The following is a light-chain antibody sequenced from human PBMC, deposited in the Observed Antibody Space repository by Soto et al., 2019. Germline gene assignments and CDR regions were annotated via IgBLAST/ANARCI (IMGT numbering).Light chain of an antibody. CDR3: AGWDGSLKGFV. J-gene: IGLJ1*01. CDR1: ASNIGRDP. V-gene: IGLV1-44*01. CDR2: ENN. Sequence: SVLTEPPSASGAPGQRVTISCSGSASNIGRDPVNWYQQVPGTAPKLLIYENNHRPSGVPDRFSGSKSGTSASLVISGLQSEDEAEYFCAGWDGSLKGFVFGTGTKVTV.